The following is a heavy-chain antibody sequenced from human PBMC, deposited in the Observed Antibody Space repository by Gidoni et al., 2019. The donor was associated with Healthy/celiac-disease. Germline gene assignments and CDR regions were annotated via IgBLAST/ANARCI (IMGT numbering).Heavy chain of an antibody. CDR2: ISVDGGST. CDR3: AKEDRRITIFGVVTSQHHWFDP. J-gene: IGHJ5*02. Sequence: EVQLVESGGGVVQPGGSLRLSCAASGFHFDDSAMHWGRQAPGKGREWVSLISVDGGSTYYADSVKGRFTISRDNSKNSLYLQMNSLRTEDTALYYCAKEDRRITIFGVVTSQHHWFDPWGQGTLVTVSS. D-gene: IGHD3-3*01. V-gene: IGHV3-43*02. CDR1: GFHFDDSA.